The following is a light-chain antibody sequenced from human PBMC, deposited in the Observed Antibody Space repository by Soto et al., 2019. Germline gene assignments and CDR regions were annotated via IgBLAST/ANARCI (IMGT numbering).Light chain of an antibody. CDR1: SSNIGTNT. CDR2: SSY. V-gene: IGLV1-44*01. CDR3: ASWDDSLDAYV. J-gene: IGLJ1*01. Sequence: QSVLTQPPSASGTPGQRVSISCSGSSSNIGTNTVNWYQQFPGTAPKLLIFSSYLRLSGVPDRFSASRSGASASLAISGLQSEDEADYYCASWDDSLDAYVFGSGTKLTVL.